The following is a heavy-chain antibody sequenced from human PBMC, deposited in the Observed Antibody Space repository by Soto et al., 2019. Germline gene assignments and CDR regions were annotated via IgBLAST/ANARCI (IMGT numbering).Heavy chain of an antibody. D-gene: IGHD6-6*01. CDR1: GFTFSDYY. V-gene: IGHV3-11*01. CDR3: ARAWAARLDPPESYYYGMDV. CDR2: ISSSGSTI. J-gene: IGHJ6*02. Sequence: QVQLVESGGGLVKPGGSLRLSCAASGFTFSDYYTSWIRQAPGKGLEWVSYISSSGSTIYYADSVKGRFTISRDNAKNSLYLQMNSLRAEDTAVYYCARAWAARLDPPESYYYGMDVWGQGTTVTVSS.